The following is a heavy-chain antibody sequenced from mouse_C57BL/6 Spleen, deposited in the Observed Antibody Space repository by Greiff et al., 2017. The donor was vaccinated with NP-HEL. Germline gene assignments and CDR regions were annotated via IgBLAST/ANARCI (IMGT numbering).Heavy chain of an antibody. CDR2: IDPSDSYT. V-gene: IGHV1-59*01. J-gene: IGHJ4*01. CDR3: ARGGYYYGSSYDYYAMDY. D-gene: IGHD1-1*01. Sequence: QVQLKQPGAELVRPGTSVKLSCKASGYTFTSYWMHWVKQRPGQGLEWIGVIDPSDSYTNYNQKFKGKATLTVDTSSSTAYMQLSSLTSEDSAVYYCARGGYYYGSSYDYYAMDYWGQGTSVTVSS. CDR1: GYTFTSYW.